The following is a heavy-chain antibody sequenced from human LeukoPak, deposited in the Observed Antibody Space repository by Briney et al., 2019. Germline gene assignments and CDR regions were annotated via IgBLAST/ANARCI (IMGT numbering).Heavy chain of an antibody. CDR1: GGSISSYY. Sequence: PSETLSLTCTVSGGSISSYYWSWIRQPPGKGLEWIGYIYYSGSTNYNPSLKSRVTISVDTSKNQFSLKLSSVTAADTAVYYCAIRGYSGYEDSYYFDYWGQGTLVTVSS. J-gene: IGHJ4*02. CDR2: IYYSGST. CDR3: AIRGYSGYEDSYYFDY. D-gene: IGHD5-12*01. V-gene: IGHV4-59*01.